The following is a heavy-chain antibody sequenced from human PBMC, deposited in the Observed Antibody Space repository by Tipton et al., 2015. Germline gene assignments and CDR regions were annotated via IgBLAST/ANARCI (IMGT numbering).Heavy chain of an antibody. J-gene: IGHJ5*02. CDR2: LFYSGST. CDR1: GGSVSTGNFY. Sequence: TLSLTCSVSGGSVSTGNFYWTWIRQSPGKGLEWLGHLFYSGSTNYNPSLKSRVTISIDTSKNQFSLKLSSVTAADTAVYYCARGGNNWFDPWGQGTLVTVSS. CDR3: ARGGNNWFDP. V-gene: IGHV4-61*01. D-gene: IGHD2-15*01.